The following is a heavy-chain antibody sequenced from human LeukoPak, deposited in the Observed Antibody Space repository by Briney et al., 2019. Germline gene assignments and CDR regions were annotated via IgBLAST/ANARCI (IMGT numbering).Heavy chain of an antibody. CDR2: ISGSGDNT. J-gene: IGHJ6*03. D-gene: IGHD5-18*01. CDR3: TTDSYGYIAYYYYMEV. V-gene: IGHV3-23*01. Sequence: GGSLRLSCAASGFTFSGYWMMWVRQAPGKGLQWVSAISGSGDNTYYADSVKGRFTISRDNSKNTLYLQMNSLRAEDTAVYYCTTDSYGYIAYYYYMEVWGKGTTVTISS. CDR1: GFTFSGYW.